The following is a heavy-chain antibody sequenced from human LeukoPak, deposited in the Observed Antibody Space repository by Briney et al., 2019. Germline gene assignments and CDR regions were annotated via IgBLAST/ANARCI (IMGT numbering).Heavy chain of an antibody. Sequence: PSETLSLTCTVSGGSISSSSYYWSWIRQPAGKGLEWIGRIYTSGSTNYNPSLKSRVTISVDTSKNQFSLKLSSVTAADTAVYYCATQYYYGSGSYPEGFDYWGQGTLVTVSS. V-gene: IGHV4-61*02. D-gene: IGHD3-10*01. CDR2: IYTSGST. J-gene: IGHJ4*02. CDR3: ATQYYYGSGSYPEGFDY. CDR1: GGSISSSSYY.